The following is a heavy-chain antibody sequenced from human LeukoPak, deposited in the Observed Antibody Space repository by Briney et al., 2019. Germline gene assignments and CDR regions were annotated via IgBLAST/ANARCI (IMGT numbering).Heavy chain of an antibody. CDR3: ARMGHDILVPSGMDV. D-gene: IGHD1-1*01. CDR1: GFTFSSYS. Sequence: GGSLRPSCAASGFTFSSYSMNWVRQAPGKGLEWVSSISSSSSYIYYADSVKGRFTISRDNAKNTLYVQMNSLRAEDTAVYYCARMGHDILVPSGMDVWGQGTTVTVSS. V-gene: IGHV3-21*06. CDR2: ISSSSSYI. J-gene: IGHJ6*02.